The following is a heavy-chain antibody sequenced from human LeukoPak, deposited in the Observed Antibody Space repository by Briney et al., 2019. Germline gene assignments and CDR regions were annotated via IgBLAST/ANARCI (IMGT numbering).Heavy chain of an antibody. CDR3: AKDLRRDSPMIVVVTDAFDI. D-gene: IGHD3-22*01. V-gene: IGHV3-23*01. CDR1: GFTFSSYA. J-gene: IGHJ3*02. CDR2: ISGSGGST. Sequence: GGSLRLSCAASGFTFSSYAMSWVRQAPGKGLEWVSAISGSGGSTYYADSVKGRFTISRDNSKNTLYLQMNSLRAEDTAVYYCAKDLRRDSPMIVVVTDAFDIWGRGTMVTVSS.